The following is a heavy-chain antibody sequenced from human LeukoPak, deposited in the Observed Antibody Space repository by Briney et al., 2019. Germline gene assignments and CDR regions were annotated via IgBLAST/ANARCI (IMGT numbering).Heavy chain of an antibody. V-gene: IGHV1-2*02. CDR3: ARDRDSGTPGGFDY. CDR2: INPNSGGT. Sequence: GASVKVSCKASGYTFTGYYMHWVRQAPGQGLEWMGWINPNSGGTNYAQKFQGRVTMTRDTSISTAYMELSRLRSDDTAVYYCARDRDSGTPGGFDYWGQGTLVTVSS. J-gene: IGHJ4*02. D-gene: IGHD1-26*01. CDR1: GYTFTGYY.